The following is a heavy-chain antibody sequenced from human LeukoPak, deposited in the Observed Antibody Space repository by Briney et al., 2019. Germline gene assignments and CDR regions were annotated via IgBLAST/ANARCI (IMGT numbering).Heavy chain of an antibody. V-gene: IGHV4-4*07. CDR2: IFASGSA. CDR1: GASMTTYY. J-gene: IGHJ4*02. D-gene: IGHD2-21*01. CDR3: ARGVRVNGINPFYYIDL. Sequence: SETLSLTCSVSGASMTTYYWSWIRQPAGKGLEFIGRIFASGSASYNIALKSRVTMTIDTSQHQFSLRLKSVTAADTALYFCARGVRVNGINPFYYIDLWGQGSLVTVSS.